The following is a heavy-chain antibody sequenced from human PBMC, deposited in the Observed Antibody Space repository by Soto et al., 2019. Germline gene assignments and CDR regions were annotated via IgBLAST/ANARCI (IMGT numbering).Heavy chain of an antibody. CDR1: GFTFSNAW. CDR3: TTDPPRRAAGLRYFAWSLGY. D-gene: IGHD3-9*01. J-gene: IGHJ4*02. Sequence: EVQLVESGGGLVKPGGSLRLSCAASGFTFSNAWMSWVRQAPGKGLEWVGRIKSKTDGGTTDYAAPVKGRFTIPRDDAKNTLHLQRNSLKTEDTAVYYCTTDPPRRAAGLRYFAWSLGYWGQGTLVTVSS. CDR2: IKSKTDGGTT. V-gene: IGHV3-15*01.